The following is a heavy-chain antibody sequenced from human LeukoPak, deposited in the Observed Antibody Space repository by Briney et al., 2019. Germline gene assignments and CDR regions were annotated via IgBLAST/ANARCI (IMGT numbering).Heavy chain of an antibody. D-gene: IGHD3-3*01. V-gene: IGHV3-23*01. CDR2: ISDSGGST. J-gene: IGHJ4*02. CDR1: GFTFRTYA. CDR3: ARGGYDFWSGYYTGINY. Sequence: PGGSLRLSCAASGFTFRTYAMSWVRQAPGEGLEWVSAISDSGGSTYYTDSVKGRFTISRDNSKNTLYLQMHSLRAEDTAVYYCARGGYDFWSGYYTGINYWGQGTLVTVSS.